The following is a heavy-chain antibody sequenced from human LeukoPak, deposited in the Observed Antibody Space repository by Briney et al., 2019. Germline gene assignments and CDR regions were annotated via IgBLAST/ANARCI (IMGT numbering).Heavy chain of an antibody. J-gene: IGHJ5*02. CDR2: IIPISGTA. V-gene: IGHV1-69*13. CDR1: GGTFSSYA. CDR3: ASGDSSGYYYLNWFDP. Sequence: ASVKVSCKASGGTFSSYAISWVRQAPGQGLEWMGGIIPISGTANYAQKFQGRVTITADESTSTAYMELSSLRSEDTAVYYCASGDSSGYYYLNWFDPWGQGTLVTVSS. D-gene: IGHD3-22*01.